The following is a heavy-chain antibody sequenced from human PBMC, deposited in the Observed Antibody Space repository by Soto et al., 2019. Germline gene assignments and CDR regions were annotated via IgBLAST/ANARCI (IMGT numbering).Heavy chain of an antibody. V-gene: IGHV3-23*01. D-gene: IGHD5-12*01. CDR2: ITGSAGST. CDR1: GFTFSSYA. CDR3: AKDRNRWLRFDLGY. J-gene: IGHJ4*02. Sequence: EVQLLESGGGLVQPGASLRLSCAASGFTFSSYAMSWVRQAPGKGLEWVSSITGSAGSTYYADSVKGRFTISRDNSKNTPYLQMNSLRAEDTAVYYCAKDRNRWLRFDLGYWGQGTLVTVSS.